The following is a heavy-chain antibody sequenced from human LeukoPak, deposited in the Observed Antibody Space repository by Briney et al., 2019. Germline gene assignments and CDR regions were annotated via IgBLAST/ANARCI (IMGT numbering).Heavy chain of an antibody. D-gene: IGHD3-16*02. V-gene: IGHV1-69*06. J-gene: IGHJ4*02. CDR3: GGCDYEYVWGSYRMIDY. Sequence: GSSVKVSCKASGGTFSSYAISWVRQAPGQGLEWMGGIIPIFGTANYAQKFQGRVTITADKSTSTAYMELSSLRSEDTAVYYCGGCDYEYVWGSYRMIDYWGQGTLVTVSS. CDR2: IIPIFGTA. CDR1: GGTFSSYA.